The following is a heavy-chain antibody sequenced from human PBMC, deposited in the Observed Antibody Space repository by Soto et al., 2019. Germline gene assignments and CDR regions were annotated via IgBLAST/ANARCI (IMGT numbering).Heavy chain of an antibody. D-gene: IGHD3-10*01. J-gene: IGHJ4*02. V-gene: IGHV3-23*01. CDR3: AIDSGSGGADS. CDR1: GFTFSSYT. Sequence: EVQLLESGGGLVQPGGSLRLSCAASGFTFSSYTMNWVRQAPGKGLVWVSAIRNSGDSTYYADSVEGRFTISRDNSKNPLYLQKNSLSVEDTAVYSCAIDSGSGGADSWGQGTLDTVNS. CDR2: IRNSGDST.